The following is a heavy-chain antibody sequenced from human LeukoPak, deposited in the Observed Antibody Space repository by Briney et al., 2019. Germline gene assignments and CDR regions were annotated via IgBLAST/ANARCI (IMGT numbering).Heavy chain of an antibody. D-gene: IGHD2-15*01. J-gene: IGHJ4*02. Sequence: PSETLSLTCTVSGGSISSSSYYWGWIRQPPGKGLEWIGSIYYSGSTYYNPSLKSRVTISVDTSKNQFSLKLSSVTAADTAVYYCARSFMAVVVVFVYWGQGTLVTVSS. CDR2: IYYSGST. V-gene: IGHV4-39*01. CDR1: GGSISSSSYY. CDR3: ARSFMAVVVVFVY.